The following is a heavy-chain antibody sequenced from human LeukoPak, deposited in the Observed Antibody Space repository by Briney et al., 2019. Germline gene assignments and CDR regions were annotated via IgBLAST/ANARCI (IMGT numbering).Heavy chain of an antibody. D-gene: IGHD3/OR15-3a*01. Sequence: GGSLRLSCAASGFTFSSSWMAWVRQAPGKGLEWVSPISSSGVSTYYADSVKGRFTISRDNSKNTLYLQMNSLRAEDTAIYYCATGGLGISPFEYWGQGTLVTVSS. CDR2: ISSSGVST. CDR1: GFTFSSSW. V-gene: IGHV3-23*01. J-gene: IGHJ4*02. CDR3: ATGGLGISPFEY.